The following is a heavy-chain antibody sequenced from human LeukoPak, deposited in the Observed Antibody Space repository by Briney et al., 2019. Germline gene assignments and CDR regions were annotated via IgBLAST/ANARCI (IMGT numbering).Heavy chain of an antibody. CDR1: GGSISSYY. J-gene: IGHJ6*02. Sequence: PSETLSLTCTVSGGSISSYYWSWIRQPPGKGLEWIGYIYYSGSTNYNPSLKSRVTISVDTSKNQFSLKLSSVTAADTAVYYCAGGYIGSSWYPYYYYGMDVWGQGTTVTVSS. CDR2: IYYSGST. CDR3: AGGYIGSSWYPYYYYGMDV. D-gene: IGHD6-13*01. V-gene: IGHV4-59*01.